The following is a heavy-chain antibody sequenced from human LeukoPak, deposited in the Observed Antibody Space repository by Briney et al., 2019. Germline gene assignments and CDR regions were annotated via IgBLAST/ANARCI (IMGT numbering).Heavy chain of an antibody. J-gene: IGHJ3*02. Sequence: GGSLSLSCAASGFAFSTYWVHWVRQAPGKGLVWVSRINSDGSSTSYAASVKGRFTISRDNAKNTSFLQMNGMSAEDTAVYYCNKAQGDAFDIWGQGTMVTVSS. CDR1: GFAFSTYW. V-gene: IGHV3-74*01. CDR2: INSDGSST. CDR3: NKAQGDAFDI.